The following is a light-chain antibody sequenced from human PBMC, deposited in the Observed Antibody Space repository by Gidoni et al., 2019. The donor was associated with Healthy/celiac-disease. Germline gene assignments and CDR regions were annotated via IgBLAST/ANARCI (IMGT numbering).Light chain of an antibody. J-gene: IGKJ2*01. CDR3: QQYGTSPYT. CDR2: GAS. Sequence: EIVLPQSPGTLSLSPGERATLACRASQSVSSSYLAWYQQKPGQAHRLLIHGASSRATGLPDRCSGSGSGTDFTLTISRLEPEDFAVYYCQQYGTSPYTFGQGTKLEIK. CDR1: QSVSSSY. V-gene: IGKV3-20*01.